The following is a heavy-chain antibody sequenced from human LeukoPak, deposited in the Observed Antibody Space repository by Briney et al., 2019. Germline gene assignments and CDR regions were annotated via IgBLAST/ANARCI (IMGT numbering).Heavy chain of an antibody. V-gene: IGHV3-48*03. Sequence: GGSLRLSCAASGFTFDDYGLNWVRQAPGKGLEWVSYISNSGSTIYYADSVKGRFTISRDNAKNSLYLQMNSLRAEDTAVYYCARSLFWDILAPGAFDIWGQGTMVTVSS. CDR3: ARSLFWDILAPGAFDI. CDR2: ISNSGSTI. CDR1: GFTFDDYG. D-gene: IGHD3-9*01. J-gene: IGHJ3*02.